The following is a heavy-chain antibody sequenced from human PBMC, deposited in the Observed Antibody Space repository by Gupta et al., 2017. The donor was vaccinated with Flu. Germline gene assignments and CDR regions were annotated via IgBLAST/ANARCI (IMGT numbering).Heavy chain of an antibody. Sequence: QEQLVESGGGVVQPGRSLRLSCVASGFTFGNFGMQWVRQAPGMRPEWVAIISYDGSIIDYADSVKGRFAVSRDDSKNTLYLQMNSLRPEDTAVYYCVKHAARGNLGYCSGDKCYSVGGLDYWGQGTQVTVST. J-gene: IGHJ4*02. CDR3: VKHAARGNLGYCSGDKCYSVGGLDY. CDR1: GFTFGNFG. D-gene: IGHD2-15*01. V-gene: IGHV3-30*18. CDR2: ISYDGSII.